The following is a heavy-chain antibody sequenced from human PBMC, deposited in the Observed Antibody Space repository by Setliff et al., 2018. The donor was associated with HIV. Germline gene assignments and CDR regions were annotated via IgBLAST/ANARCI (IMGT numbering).Heavy chain of an antibody. Sequence: KPSETLSLTCSVDGGSGFYWSWIRQSPGKGLEWIGEIDRSGSTNYNPSLKSRVSISIDTSKNQFSLKLASVTAADTAVYFCARAAIRRFGLMPQSLQMAFHHWGQGTVVTVSS. D-gene: IGHD2-2*01. V-gene: IGHV4-34*01. CDR3: ARAAIRRFGLMPQSLQMAFHH. CDR1: GGSGFY. J-gene: IGHJ1*01. CDR2: IDRSGST.